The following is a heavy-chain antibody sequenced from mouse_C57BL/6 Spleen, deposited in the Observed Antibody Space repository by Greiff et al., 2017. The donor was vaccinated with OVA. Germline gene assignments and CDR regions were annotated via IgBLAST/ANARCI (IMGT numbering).Heavy chain of an antibody. CDR2: IDPSDSYT. J-gene: IGHJ2*01. Sequence: QVQLQQPGAELVMPGASVKLSCKASGYTFTSYWMHWVKQRPGQGLEWIGEIDPSDSYTNYNQKFKGKSTLTVDKSSSTAYMQLSSLTSEDSAVYYCARSFFPYYWGQGTTLTVSS. V-gene: IGHV1-69*01. CDR3: ARSFFPYY. CDR1: GYTFTSYW.